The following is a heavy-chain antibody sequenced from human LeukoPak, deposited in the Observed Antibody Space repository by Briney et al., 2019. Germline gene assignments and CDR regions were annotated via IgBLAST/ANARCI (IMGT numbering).Heavy chain of an antibody. CDR2: ITPIFGTA. CDR1: GGTFSSYA. V-gene: IGHV1-69*13. J-gene: IGHJ6*02. Sequence: SVKVSCKASGGTFSSYAISWVRQAPGQGLEWMGGITPIFGTANYAQKFQGRVTITADESTSTAYMELSSLRSEDTAVYYCARVPIAAMPPRVYYYYGMDVWGQGTTVTVSS. D-gene: IGHD6-13*01. CDR3: ARVPIAAMPPRVYYYYGMDV.